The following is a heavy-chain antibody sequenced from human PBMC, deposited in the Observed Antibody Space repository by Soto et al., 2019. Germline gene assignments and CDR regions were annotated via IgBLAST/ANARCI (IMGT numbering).Heavy chain of an antibody. V-gene: IGHV3-23*01. CDR1: RFTFSDFA. CDR2: LDGAGGST. J-gene: IGHJ6*02. CDR3: AAPRDEYGSGVSWFTYGLDI. D-gene: IGHD3-10*01. Sequence: PAGSLRLSCLASRFTFSDFAMTWVRHVPGRGLEWVASLDGAGGSTYYAESVRGRFSISRDNSQNTLFLQMKRLTVDDTAIYYCAAPRDEYGSGVSWFTYGLDIWGQGTTVTVSS.